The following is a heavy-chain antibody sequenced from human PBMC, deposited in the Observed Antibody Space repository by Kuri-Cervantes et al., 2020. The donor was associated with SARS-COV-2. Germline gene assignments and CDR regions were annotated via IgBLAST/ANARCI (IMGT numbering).Heavy chain of an antibody. CDR2: VRGKANNYAT. V-gene: IGHV3-73*01. D-gene: IGHD3-16*01. J-gene: IGHJ4*02. CDR3: AILETLWLHGYFDY. CDR1: GFLFSASA. Sequence: GGSLRLSCEVSGFLFSASAIHWVRQASGKGLEWVGRVRGKANNYATAYAASVKGRFTISRDDLKNMAYLQMNSLKTEDTAVYYCAILETLWLHGYFDYWGQGTLVTVSS.